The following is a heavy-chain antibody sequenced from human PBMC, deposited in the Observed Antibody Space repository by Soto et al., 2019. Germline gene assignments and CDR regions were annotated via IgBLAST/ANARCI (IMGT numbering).Heavy chain of an antibody. J-gene: IGHJ4*02. CDR1: GGTFSSYA. D-gene: IGHD3-22*01. CDR3: ARAHPYYYGSPRSWQAFDY. CDR2: IIPIFGTA. V-gene: IGHV1-69*13. Sequence: ASVKVSCKASGGTFSSYAISWVRQAPGQGLEWMGGIIPIFGTANYAQKFQGRVTITADESTSTAYMELSSLRSEDTAVYYCARAHPYYYGSPRSWQAFDYWGQGTLVTVSS.